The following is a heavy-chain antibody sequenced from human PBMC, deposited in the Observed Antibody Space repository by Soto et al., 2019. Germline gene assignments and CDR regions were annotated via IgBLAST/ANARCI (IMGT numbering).Heavy chain of an antibody. J-gene: IGHJ4*02. V-gene: IGHV3-23*01. Sequence: SGGSLRLSCAASGFTFSTYAMNWVRQPPGKGLEWVSSISGSGAYTYYADSVQGRFTISRDNPKSTLNLQMNSLRAEDTAVYYCARDRHPYSTKYYFDYWGQGTLVTVSS. CDR3: ARDRHPYSTKYYFDY. CDR2: ISGSGAYT. CDR1: GFTFSTYA. D-gene: IGHD2-2*01.